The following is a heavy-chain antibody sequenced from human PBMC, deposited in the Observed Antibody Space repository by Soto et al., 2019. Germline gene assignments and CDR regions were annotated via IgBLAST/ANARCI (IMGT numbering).Heavy chain of an antibody. CDR1: GDSVSSNSAA. CDR2: TYYRSKWYN. CDR3: ARTDNWNYGDAFDI. D-gene: IGHD1-7*01. J-gene: IGHJ3*02. V-gene: IGHV6-1*01. Sequence: QVQLQQSSPGLLKPSQTLSLTCVISGDSVSSNSAAWNWIRQSPSRGLEWLGRTYYRSKWYNDYAVSVKSRITINQDTSQNQFSLQLHSVTPEDTAIYYCARTDNWNYGDAFDIWGHGTMVTVSS.